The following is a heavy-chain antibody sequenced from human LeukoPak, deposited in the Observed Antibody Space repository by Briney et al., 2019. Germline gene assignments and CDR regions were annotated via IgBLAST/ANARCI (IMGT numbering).Heavy chain of an antibody. Sequence: MPSETLSLTCTVSGGSISSSSYYWGWIRQPPWKGLEWIGSIYYSGSTYYNPSLKSRVTISVDTSKNQFSLKLSSVTAADTAVYYCARGFKLELRETPYYYYMDVWGKGTTVTVSS. CDR3: ARGFKLELRETPYYYYMDV. CDR2: IYYSGST. V-gene: IGHV4-39*07. CDR1: GGSISSSSYY. D-gene: IGHD1-7*01. J-gene: IGHJ6*03.